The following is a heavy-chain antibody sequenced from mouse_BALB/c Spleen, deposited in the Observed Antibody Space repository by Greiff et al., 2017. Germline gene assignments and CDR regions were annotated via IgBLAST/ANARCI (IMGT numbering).Heavy chain of an antibody. CDR2: ISSGSSTI. V-gene: IGHV5-17*02. CDR1: GFTFSSFG. Sequence: EVQLVESGGGLVQPGGSRKLSCAASGFTFSSFGMHWVRQAPEKGLEWVAYISSGSSTIYYADTVKGRFTISRDNPKNTLFLQMTSLRSEDTAMYYCARVATVFFDYWGQGTTLTVSS. J-gene: IGHJ2*01. D-gene: IGHD1-1*01. CDR3: ARVATVFFDY.